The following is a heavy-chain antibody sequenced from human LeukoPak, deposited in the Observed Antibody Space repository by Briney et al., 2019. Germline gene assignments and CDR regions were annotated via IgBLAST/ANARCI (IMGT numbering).Heavy chain of an antibody. V-gene: IGHV4-59*08. J-gene: IGHJ5*02. CDR2: IYYSGST. CDR1: GASISTFY. CDR3: ARSNDWKDWFDP. D-gene: IGHD1-1*01. Sequence: PPETLSLTCTVSGASISTFYWSWIRQPPGKGLEWIGYIYYSGSTNYNPSLKSRVTISVDTSKNQFSLKLSSVTAADTALYYCARSNDWKDWFDPWGQGTLVTVSS.